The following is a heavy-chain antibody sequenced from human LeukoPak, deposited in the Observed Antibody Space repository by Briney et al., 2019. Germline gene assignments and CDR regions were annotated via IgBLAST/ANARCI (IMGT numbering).Heavy chain of an antibody. CDR2: INPNSGGT. V-gene: IGHV1-2*04. CDR1: GYTFTGYY. D-gene: IGHD6-19*01. Sequence: ASVKVSCKASGYTFTGYYMHWVRQAPRQGLEWMGWINPNSGGTNYAQKFQGWVTMTRDTSISTAYMELSRLRSDDTAVYYCAREIAVAGTGHDAFDIWGQGTMVTVSS. J-gene: IGHJ3*02. CDR3: AREIAVAGTGHDAFDI.